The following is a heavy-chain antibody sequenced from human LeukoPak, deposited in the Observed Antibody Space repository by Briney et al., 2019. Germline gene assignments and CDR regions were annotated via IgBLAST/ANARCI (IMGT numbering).Heavy chain of an antibody. CDR2: ISSNGDNT. V-gene: IGHV3-64D*06. CDR3: VKDLRGCSGGRCYTDY. J-gene: IGHJ4*02. D-gene: IGHD2-15*01. Sequence: TGGSLRLSCSASGFTFSSYAMHWVRQAPGKGLEYVSAISSNGDNTYYADSVKGRFTISRDNSKDTLYLQMSSLRAEDTAVYYCVKDLRGCSGGRCYTDYWGQGTLVTVSS. CDR1: GFTFSSYA.